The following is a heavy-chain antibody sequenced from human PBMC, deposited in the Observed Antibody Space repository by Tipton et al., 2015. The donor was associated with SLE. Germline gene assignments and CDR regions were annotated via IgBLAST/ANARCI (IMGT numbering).Heavy chain of an antibody. Sequence: QLVQSGAEVKKPGAPVKVSCKASGYTFTSYDINWVRQATGQGLEWMGWMNPNSGNTGYAPKFQGRVTMTRNTSINTAYMELSSLISEDTAVYYWAREAGWFDPWGQGTLVTVSS. J-gene: IGHJ5*02. CDR1: GYTFTSYD. CDR2: MNPNSGNT. CDR3: AREAGWFDP. D-gene: IGHD1-14*01. V-gene: IGHV1-8*01.